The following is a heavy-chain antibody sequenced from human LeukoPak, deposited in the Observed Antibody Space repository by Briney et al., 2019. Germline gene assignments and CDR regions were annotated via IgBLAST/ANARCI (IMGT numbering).Heavy chain of an antibody. Sequence: SETLSLTCAVYGGSFSGYYWSWIRQPPGKGLEWIGEINHSGSTNYNPSLKSRVTISVDTSKNQFSLKLGSVTAADTAVYYCASQYSGSPSDYWGQGTLVTASS. CDR3: ASQYSGSPSDY. J-gene: IGHJ4*02. CDR1: GGSFSGYY. D-gene: IGHD1-26*01. CDR2: INHSGST. V-gene: IGHV4-34*01.